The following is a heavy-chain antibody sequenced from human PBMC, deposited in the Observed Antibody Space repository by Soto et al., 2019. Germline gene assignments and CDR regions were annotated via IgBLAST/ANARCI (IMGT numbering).Heavy chain of an antibody. J-gene: IGHJ5*02. CDR3: ARDSGTYYDYIWGSYRYGWFDP. V-gene: IGHV3-7*01. CDR1: GFTFSSYW. CDR2: IKQDGSEK. Sequence: EVQLVESGGGLVQPGGSLRLSCAASGFTFSSYWMSWVRQAPGKGLEWVANIKQDGSEKYYVDSVKGRFTISRDNAKNSLYLQMNSLRAEDAAVYYCARDSGTYYDYIWGSYRYGWFDPWGQGTLVTVSS. D-gene: IGHD3-16*02.